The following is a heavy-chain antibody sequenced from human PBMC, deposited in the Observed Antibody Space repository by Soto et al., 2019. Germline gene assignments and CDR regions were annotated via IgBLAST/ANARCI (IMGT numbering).Heavy chain of an antibody. D-gene: IGHD4-17*01. J-gene: IGHJ4*02. CDR2: IYYSGST. V-gene: IGHV4-59*01. CDR3: ARGHGDYDY. Sequence: PSETMSLTCSVSGGSTRSYYWSWIRQPPGKGLERIGYIYYSGSTNYNPSLKSRVTISVDTSKNQFSLKLSSVSAADTAVYYCARGHGDYDYWGQGTLVTVSS. CDR1: GGSTRSYY.